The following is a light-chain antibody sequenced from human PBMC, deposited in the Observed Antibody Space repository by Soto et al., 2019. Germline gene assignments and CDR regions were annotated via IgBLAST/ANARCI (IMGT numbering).Light chain of an antibody. V-gene: IGLV7-46*01. J-gene: IGLJ2*01. Sequence: QAVVTQDPSLTVSPGGKVTLTCGSSTGAVTSGHYPFWFQQKPGQAPTILIYDTINKHSWTPARFSGSLLGGKAALTLSVAQPEDEAEYYCLLSYSGPDFRRVFGVGTKLTVL. CDR2: DTI. CDR3: LLSYSGPDFRRV. CDR1: TGAVTSGHY.